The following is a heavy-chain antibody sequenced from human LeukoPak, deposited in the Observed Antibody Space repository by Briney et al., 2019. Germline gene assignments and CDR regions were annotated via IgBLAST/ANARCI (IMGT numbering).Heavy chain of an antibody. V-gene: IGHV1-18*01. Sequence: GASVKVSCKASGYTFTSYSISWVRQAPGQGLEWMGWISAYNGNTNYAQNLQGRVTMTTDTSTSTAYMELRSLRSDDTAVYYCASGRYYYGSGSYSYMDVWGKGTTVTISS. CDR1: GYTFTSYS. CDR2: ISAYNGNT. J-gene: IGHJ6*03. D-gene: IGHD3-10*01. CDR3: ASGRYYYGSGSYSYMDV.